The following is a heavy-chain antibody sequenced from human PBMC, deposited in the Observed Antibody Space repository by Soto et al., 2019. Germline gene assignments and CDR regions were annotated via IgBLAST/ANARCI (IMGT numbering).Heavy chain of an antibody. V-gene: IGHV4-30-4*01. CDR3: ARERSNYDYYYYYGMDV. Sequence: KPSETLSLTCTVSGGSISSGDYYWSWIRQPPGKGLEWIGYIYYSGSTYYNPSFKSRVTISVDTSKNQFSLKLSSVTAADTAVYYCARERSNYDYYYYYGMDVWGQGTTVTVSS. D-gene: IGHD4-4*01. CDR2: IYYSGST. CDR1: GGSISSGDYY. J-gene: IGHJ6*02.